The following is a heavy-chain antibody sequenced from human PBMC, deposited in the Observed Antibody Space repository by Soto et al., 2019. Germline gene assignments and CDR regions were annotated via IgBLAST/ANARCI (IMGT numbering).Heavy chain of an antibody. D-gene: IGHD3-22*01. CDR1: GGSISSSNW. CDR3: AGVYYYDSSGYYRNGFFDP. CDR2: IYHNGST. V-gene: IGHV4-4*02. Sequence: LSLTCAVSGGSISSSNWWSWVRQPPGKGLEWIGEIYHNGSTNYNPSLKSRVTISVDKSKNQFSLKLSSVTAADTAVYYCAGVYYYDSSGYYRNGFFDPWGQGTLVTVSS. J-gene: IGHJ5*02.